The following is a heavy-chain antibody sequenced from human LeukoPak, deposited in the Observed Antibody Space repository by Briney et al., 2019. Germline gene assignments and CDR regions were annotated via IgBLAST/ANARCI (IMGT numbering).Heavy chain of an antibody. V-gene: IGHV4-31*03. CDR2: IYYSGST. J-gene: IGHJ2*01. CDR3: ASVGSARGWYFDL. Sequence: SETLSLTCTVSGGSISSGGYYWSWIRQQPGKGLEWIGYIYYSGSTYYNPSLKSRVTTSVDTSKNQFSLKLTSVTAADTAVYYCASVGSARGWYFDLWGRGTLVTVSS. CDR1: GGSISSGGYY. D-gene: IGHD1-26*01.